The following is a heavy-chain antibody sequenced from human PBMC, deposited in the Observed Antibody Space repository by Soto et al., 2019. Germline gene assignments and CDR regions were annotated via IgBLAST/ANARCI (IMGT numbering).Heavy chain of an antibody. CDR1: GFTFSSYA. D-gene: IGHD3-3*01. Sequence: PGGSLRLSCAASGFTFSSYAMHWVRQAPGKGLEWVAVISYDGSNKYYADSVKGRFTISRDNSKNTLYLQMNSLRAEDTAVYYCARGYYDFWSGYSGYFQHWGQGT. CDR2: ISYDGSNK. V-gene: IGHV3-30-3*01. J-gene: IGHJ1*01. CDR3: ARGYYDFWSGYSGYFQH.